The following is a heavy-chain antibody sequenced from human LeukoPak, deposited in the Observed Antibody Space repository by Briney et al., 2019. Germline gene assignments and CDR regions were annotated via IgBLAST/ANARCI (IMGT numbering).Heavy chain of an antibody. Sequence: PGGSRRLSCVASGFSLSTKGMHWGRQAPGKGLEWVAVTWYDGKKNDYGDSVKGRFTISRDNSKNSLYLEMNSLRAEDTAVYYCARTGITRNWYFDLWGRGTLVTVSS. D-gene: IGHD3-16*01. V-gene: IGHV3-33*01. CDR1: GFSLSTKG. J-gene: IGHJ2*01. CDR3: ARTGITRNWYFDL. CDR2: TWYDGKKN.